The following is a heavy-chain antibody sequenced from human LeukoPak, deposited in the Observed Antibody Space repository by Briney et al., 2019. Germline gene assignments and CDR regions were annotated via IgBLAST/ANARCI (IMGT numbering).Heavy chain of an antibody. Sequence: GGSLRLSCAASGFTFNIYGMHWVRQAPGKGLEWGTFIGSDGNNKYYADSVKGRFTISRDNPKNTLYLQMNSLRAEDTAVYYCAKDPSMLPLWLFDYWGQGTLVTVSS. CDR1: GFTFNIYG. CDR2: IGSDGNNK. CDR3: AKDPSMLPLWLFDY. V-gene: IGHV3-30*02. D-gene: IGHD2/OR15-2a*01. J-gene: IGHJ4*02.